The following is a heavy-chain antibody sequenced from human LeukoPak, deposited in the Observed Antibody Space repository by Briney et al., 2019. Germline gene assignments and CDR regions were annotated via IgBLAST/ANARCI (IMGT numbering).Heavy chain of an antibody. V-gene: IGHV3-23*01. CDR3: VKARMPHCGTDCLES. Sequence: PGESLRLSCAASGFTFSNYGMSWVRQAPGKGLEWVSVIRGSGGGTYYADSVKGRFTISRDNSKNTVYLQMNSLRAEDTAVYYCVKARMPHCGTDCLESWGQGTLATVSS. CDR1: GFTFSNYG. CDR2: IRGSGGGT. J-gene: IGHJ4*02. D-gene: IGHD2-21*02.